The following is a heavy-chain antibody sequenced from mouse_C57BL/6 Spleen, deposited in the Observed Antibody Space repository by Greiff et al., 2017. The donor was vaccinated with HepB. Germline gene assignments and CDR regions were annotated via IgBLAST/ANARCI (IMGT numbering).Heavy chain of an antibody. Sequence: QVQLQQPGTELVKPGASVKLSCKASGYTFTSYWMHWVKQRPGQGLEWIGNINPSNGGTNYNEKFKSKATLTVDKSSSTAYMQLSSLTSEDSAVYYCARSGSITTVVEWDWYFDVWGTGTTVTVSS. J-gene: IGHJ1*03. CDR1: GYTFTSYW. D-gene: IGHD1-1*01. V-gene: IGHV1-53*01. CDR2: INPSNGGT. CDR3: ARSGSITTVVEWDWYFDV.